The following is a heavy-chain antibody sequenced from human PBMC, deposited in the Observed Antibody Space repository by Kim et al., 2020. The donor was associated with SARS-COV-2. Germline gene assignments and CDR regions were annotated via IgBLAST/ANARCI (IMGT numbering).Heavy chain of an antibody. V-gene: IGHV4-34*01. CDR2: INHSGST. CDR3: ASLRNTRTYYYYYYGMDV. J-gene: IGHJ6*02. CDR1: GGSFSGYY. Sequence: SETLSLTCAVYGGSFSGYYWSWIRQPPGKGLEWIGEINHSGSTNYNPSLKSRVTISVDTSKNQFSLKLSSVTAADTAVYYCASLRNTRTYYYYYYGMDVWGQGTTVTVSS.